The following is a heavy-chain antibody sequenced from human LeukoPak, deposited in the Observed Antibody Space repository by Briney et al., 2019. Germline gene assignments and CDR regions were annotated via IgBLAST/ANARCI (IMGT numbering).Heavy chain of an antibody. Sequence: KASETLSLTCTVSGGSISSYYLSWIRQPPGKGLEWIGYIYYSGSTNYNPSLKSRVTISVDTSKNQFSLKLSSVTAADTAVYYCARSVVVVAATLDPAFDIWGQGTMVTVSS. D-gene: IGHD2-15*01. V-gene: IGHV4-59*01. J-gene: IGHJ3*02. CDR3: ARSVVVVAATLDPAFDI. CDR1: GGSISSYY. CDR2: IYYSGST.